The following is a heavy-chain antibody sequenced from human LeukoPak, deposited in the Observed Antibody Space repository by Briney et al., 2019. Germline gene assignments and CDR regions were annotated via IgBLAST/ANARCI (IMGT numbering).Heavy chain of an antibody. V-gene: IGHV1-18*01. CDR2: ISAYNGNT. CDR1: GYTFTSSG. Sequence: ASVKVSCKASGYTFTSSGISWVRQAPGQGLEGMGWISAYNGNTNYAQKLQGRVTMTTDTSTSTAYMELRSLRSDDTAVYYCGMAGGAENFQHWGQGTLVTVSS. J-gene: IGHJ1*01. D-gene: IGHD6-19*01. CDR3: GMAGGAENFQH.